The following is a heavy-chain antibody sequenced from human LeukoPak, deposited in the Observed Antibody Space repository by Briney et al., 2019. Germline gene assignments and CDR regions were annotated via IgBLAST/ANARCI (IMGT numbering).Heavy chain of an antibody. CDR1: GFNVSSNY. D-gene: IGHD5-18*01. V-gene: IGHV3-53*01. CDR2: IYSGGNT. Sequence: PGGSLRLSCSASGFNVSSNYMSWVRQAPGKGLEWVSVIYSGGNTYYADSVKGRFTISRDNSKNTLYLQMNSLRAEDTALYYCARVSLVYTAVDYWGQGTLVTVSS. CDR3: ARVSLVYTAVDY. J-gene: IGHJ4*02.